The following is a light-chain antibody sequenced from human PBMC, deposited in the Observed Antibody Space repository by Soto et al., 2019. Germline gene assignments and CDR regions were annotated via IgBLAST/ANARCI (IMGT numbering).Light chain of an antibody. Sequence: EIVLTQSTGTLSLSPGERAAFSCRASQSVSSSYLAWYQQKPGQAPRLLIYGASSRATGIPDRFSGSGSGTDFSLTISRLEPEDFAVYYCQQYGVSPRTFGQGTKVDIK. CDR1: QSVSSSY. J-gene: IGKJ1*01. CDR2: GAS. V-gene: IGKV3-20*01. CDR3: QQYGVSPRT.